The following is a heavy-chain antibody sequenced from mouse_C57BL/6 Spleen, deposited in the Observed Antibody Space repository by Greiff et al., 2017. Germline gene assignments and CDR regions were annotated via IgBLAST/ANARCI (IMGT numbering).Heavy chain of an antibody. D-gene: IGHD1-1*01. CDR1: GYTFTSYW. Sequence: QVQLQQPGTELVKPGASVKLCCKASGYTFTSYWMHWVKQRPGQGLGWIGNINPSNGGTNYNEKFKSKATLTVDKSSSTAYMQLSSLTSEDSAVYYCATLTTVVARRLSAMDYWGQGTSVTVSS. V-gene: IGHV1-53*01. CDR3: ATLTTVVARRLSAMDY. J-gene: IGHJ4*01. CDR2: INPSNGGT.